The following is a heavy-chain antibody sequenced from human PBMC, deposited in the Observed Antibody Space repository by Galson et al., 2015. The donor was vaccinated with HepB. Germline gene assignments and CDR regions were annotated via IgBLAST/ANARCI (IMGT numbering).Heavy chain of an antibody. J-gene: IGHJ5*01. CDR3: AKGYGLFDS. CDR1: GFAFDSYA. V-gene: IGHV3-23*05. CDR2: ITGQGNST. Sequence: SLRLSCAASGFAFDSYAMSWVRQAPGRGLEWISRITGQGNSTFYADSLKGRFTVSKDNSNNMLYLQMNSLRAEDAGLYFCAKGYGLFDSWGQGILVTVSS. D-gene: IGHD5-18*01.